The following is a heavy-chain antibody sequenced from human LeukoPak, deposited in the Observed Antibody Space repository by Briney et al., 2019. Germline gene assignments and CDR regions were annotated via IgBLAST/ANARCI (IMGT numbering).Heavy chain of an antibody. V-gene: IGHV3-30*02. Sequence: PGGSLRLSCAASGFTFRSYGMHWVRQAPGKGLEWVAFIRYDGSNKYYADSVKGRFTISRDNSKNTLYLQMNSLRAEDTAVYYCARDVGGSLDYWGQGTLVTVSS. J-gene: IGHJ4*02. D-gene: IGHD1-26*01. CDR2: IRYDGSNK. CDR3: ARDVGGSLDY. CDR1: GFTFRSYG.